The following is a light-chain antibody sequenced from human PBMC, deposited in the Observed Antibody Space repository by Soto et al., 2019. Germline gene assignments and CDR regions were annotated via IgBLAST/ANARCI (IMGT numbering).Light chain of an antibody. CDR2: AAS. Sequence: DIQLTQSPSFLSASVGDRVTITCRASQDIGSYLAWYQQKPGKAPKLLIYAASTLQSGVPSRFSGSGSGTEFTLTISSLQPEDFATYSCQQLNSYPYTFGQGTKLEIK. CDR1: QDIGSY. V-gene: IGKV1-9*01. CDR3: QQLNSYPYT. J-gene: IGKJ2*01.